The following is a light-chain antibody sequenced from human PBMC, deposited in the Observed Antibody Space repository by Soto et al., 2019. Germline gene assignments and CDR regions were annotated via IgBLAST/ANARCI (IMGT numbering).Light chain of an antibody. CDR3: NSYTSSSTRV. V-gene: IGLV2-14*01. Sequence: QSALTQPASVSGSPGQSITISCTGTSSDVGGYNYVSWYQQHPGKAPKLLIYEVNNRPSGVSNRFSGSKSGNTASLTISGPQAEDEADYYCNSYTSSSTRVFGGGTKLTVL. CDR1: SSDVGGYNY. J-gene: IGLJ2*01. CDR2: EVN.